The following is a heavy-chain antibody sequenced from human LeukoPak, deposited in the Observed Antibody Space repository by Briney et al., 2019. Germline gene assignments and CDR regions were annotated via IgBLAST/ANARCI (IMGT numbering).Heavy chain of an antibody. CDR2: ISPSGGST. CDR1: GYTFTSNY. J-gene: IGHJ4*02. CDR3: ARGWTGATYFDY. V-gene: IGHV1-46*01. Sequence: GSSVKVSCKAFGYTFTSNYMHWVRQAPGQGPEWMGVISPSGGSTTYAQKFQGRVTLTRDMSTSTDYLELSSLRSEDTAVYYCARGWTGATYFDYWGQGTLVTVSS. D-gene: IGHD1-26*01.